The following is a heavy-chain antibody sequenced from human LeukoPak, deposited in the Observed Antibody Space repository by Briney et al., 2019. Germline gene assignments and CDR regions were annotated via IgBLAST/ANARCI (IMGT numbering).Heavy chain of an antibody. V-gene: IGHV3-53*05. CDR3: ASRRGGAADDS. Sequence: PGGSLRLSCAASGFTVSSNYMSWVRQAPGKGLEWVSPIYSGGSTYYADSVKGRFTISRDTSKNTLYLQMNSLRAEDTAVYYCASRRGGAADDSGGQGPLATVSS. J-gene: IGHJ4*02. CDR1: GFTVSSNY. CDR2: IYSGGST. D-gene: IGHD3-10*01.